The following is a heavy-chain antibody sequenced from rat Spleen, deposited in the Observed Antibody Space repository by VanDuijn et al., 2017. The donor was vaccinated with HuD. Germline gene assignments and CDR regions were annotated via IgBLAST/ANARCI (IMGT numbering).Heavy chain of an antibody. CDR2: ISXDGSST. Sequence: EVQLVESGGGLVQPGRXXKLSCAXXXFTXXNYGXXWVXXXPTKGLEWIATISXDGSSTYYRDSVKGRFTISRDNAKSTLYRQMDSLRSEDTATYYCARHYYYSGDHFDYWGQGVMVTVSS. V-gene: IGHV5-29*01. CDR1: XFTXXNYG. D-gene: IGHD1-1*01. J-gene: IGHJ2*01. CDR3: ARHYYYSGDHFDY.